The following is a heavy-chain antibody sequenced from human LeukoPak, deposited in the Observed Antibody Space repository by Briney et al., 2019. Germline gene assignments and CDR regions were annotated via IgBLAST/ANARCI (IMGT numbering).Heavy chain of an antibody. CDR1: ADSISHSF. CDR2: MFFNGSIYHSGST. CDR3: ARDSPVDNFFDY. J-gene: IGHJ4*02. D-gene: IGHD5-24*01. V-gene: IGHV4-59*01. Sequence: SETLSLTCTVSADSISHSFWNWIRQPPGKGLEWIGYMFFNGSIYHSGSTAYNPSLKSRDSISLDSSKKQFSLHLTSVTAADTAVYYCARDSPVDNFFDYWGLGALVTVSS.